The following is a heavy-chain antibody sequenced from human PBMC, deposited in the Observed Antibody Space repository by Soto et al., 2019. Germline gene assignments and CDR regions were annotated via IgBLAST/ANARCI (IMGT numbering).Heavy chain of an antibody. J-gene: IGHJ4*02. D-gene: IGHD6-19*01. CDR1: GFTFSAYA. V-gene: IGHV3-23*01. CDR3: AKERSSGWSFDY. CDR2: ISGSGDST. Sequence: GGSLRLSCAASGFTFSAYAMNWVRQAPGKGLEWVSGISGSGDSTYYADSVKGRFTVSRDNSKNTLYLQMNSLRAEDTAVFYCAKERSSGWSFDYWGQGTLVT.